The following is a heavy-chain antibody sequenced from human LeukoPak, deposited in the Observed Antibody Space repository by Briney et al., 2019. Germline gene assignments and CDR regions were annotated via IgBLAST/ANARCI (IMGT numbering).Heavy chain of an antibody. CDR3: ARDIVPSSSGWYEFDY. V-gene: IGHV3-21*01. J-gene: IGHJ4*02. CDR2: ISSSSSYI. D-gene: IGHD6-19*01. CDR1: GFTFTTYA. Sequence: PGGSLRLSCAASGFTFTTYAMSWVRQAPGKGLEWVSSISSSSSYIYYADSVKGRFTISRDNAKNSLYLQVNSLRAEDTAVYYCARDIVPSSSGWYEFDYWGQGTLVTVSS.